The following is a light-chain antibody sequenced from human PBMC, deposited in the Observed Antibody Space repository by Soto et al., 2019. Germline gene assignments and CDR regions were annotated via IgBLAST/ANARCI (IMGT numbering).Light chain of an antibody. CDR1: QSLLYSANGKNF. CDR2: WAS. V-gene: IGKV4-1*01. Sequence: DIVLTQSPDSLAVSLGERATITCKTSQSLLYSANGKNFLAWYQQRPGQTPKLLIYWASTRESGVPDRFSGSGSGTEFALTISSLQAEDVAVYYCQQRSVWPTFGGGTTGDIK. J-gene: IGKJ4*01. CDR3: QQRSVWPT.